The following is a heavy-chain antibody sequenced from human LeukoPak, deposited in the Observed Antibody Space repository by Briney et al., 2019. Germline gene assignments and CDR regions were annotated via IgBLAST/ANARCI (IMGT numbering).Heavy chain of an antibody. D-gene: IGHD6-19*01. J-gene: IGHJ6*02. V-gene: IGHV4-34*01. CDR3: ASLGSSGWYYYYYGMDV. CDR2: INHSGST. Sequence: PSETLSLTCAVYGGSFSGYYWSWIRQPPGKGLEWIGEINHSGSTNYNPSLKSRVTISVDTSKNQFSLKLSSVTAADTAVYYCASLGSSGWYYYYYGMDVWGQGTTVTVSS. CDR1: GGSFSGYY.